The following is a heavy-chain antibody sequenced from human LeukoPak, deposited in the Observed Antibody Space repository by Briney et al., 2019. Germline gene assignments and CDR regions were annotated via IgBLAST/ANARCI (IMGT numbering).Heavy chain of an antibody. V-gene: IGHV4-59*01. CDR2: IYYTGST. Sequence: PSETLSLTCTVSGGSISSYYWSWIRQPPGKGLEWIGYIYYTGSTNYNPSLKSRVTISVDTSKNQFSLKLSSVTAADTAVYYCARDQRSGDYWFXXWGQXTLXT. CDR1: GGSISSYY. CDR3: ARDQRSGDYWFXX. J-gene: IGHJ5*02. D-gene: IGHD4-17*01.